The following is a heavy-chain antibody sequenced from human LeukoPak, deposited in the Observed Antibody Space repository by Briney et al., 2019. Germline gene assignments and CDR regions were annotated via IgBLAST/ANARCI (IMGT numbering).Heavy chain of an antibody. CDR3: ARVSVTVIDY. V-gene: IGHV4-59*01. CDR2: IYYSGST. CDR1: GGSISSYY. J-gene: IGHJ4*02. Sequence: SETLSLTCTVSGGSISSYYWSWIRQPPGKGLEWIGYIYYSGSTNYNPSLKSRVTISVDTSKNQFSLKLSSVTTADTAVYYCARVSVTVIDYWGQGTLVTVSS. D-gene: IGHD3-16*02.